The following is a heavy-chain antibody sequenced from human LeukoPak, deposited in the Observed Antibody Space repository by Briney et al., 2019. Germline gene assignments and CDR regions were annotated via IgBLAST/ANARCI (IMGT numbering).Heavy chain of an antibody. CDR1: GNTLTELS. CDR3: ATAGVDIVTTTDYYYYGMDV. V-gene: IGHV1-24*01. D-gene: IGHD5-12*01. CDR2: FDAEHVET. Sequence: ASVKVSCKVSGNTLTELSIHWVRQAPGKGLEWMGGFDAEHVETIYAQKFQGRVTLTEDTSTDTAYMELSSLRSEDTAVYYCATAGVDIVTTTDYYYYGMDVWGKGTTVTVSS. J-gene: IGHJ6*04.